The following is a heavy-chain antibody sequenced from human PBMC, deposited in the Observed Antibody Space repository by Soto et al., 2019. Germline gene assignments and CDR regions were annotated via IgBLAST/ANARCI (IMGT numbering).Heavy chain of an antibody. CDR2: IYWDGDK. V-gene: IGHV2-5*02. Sequence: QITLKESGPTLVKPTQTLTLTCTFSGFSLNTGGLGVGWIRQPPGKALEWLALIYWDGDKRYSPSLKSRLSITKDTSYNQVVLTMPTIDPVDTATYSCAHSRAGGVCLRSYSSHYYYGMDVWGQGTTVTVSS. D-gene: IGHD2-8*02. CDR3: AHSRAGGVCLRSYSSHYYYGMDV. CDR1: GFSLNTGGLG. J-gene: IGHJ6*02.